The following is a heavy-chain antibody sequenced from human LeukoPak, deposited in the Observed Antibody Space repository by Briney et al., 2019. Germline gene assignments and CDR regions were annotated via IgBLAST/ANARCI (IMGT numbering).Heavy chain of an antibody. V-gene: IGHV3-21*06. J-gene: IGHJ6*02. CDR2: ISPGVSGYT. CDR1: GFSFNSYT. D-gene: IGHD2-8*01. CDR3: VRDVSRRMGMDV. Sequence: PGGSLRLSCLASGFSFNSYTMNWVREAPGKGLEWVSTISPGVSGYTWYAESVKGRFTISRDNPENSLCLQMDSLRADDTAVYYCVRDVSRRMGMDVWGQGTTVTVSS.